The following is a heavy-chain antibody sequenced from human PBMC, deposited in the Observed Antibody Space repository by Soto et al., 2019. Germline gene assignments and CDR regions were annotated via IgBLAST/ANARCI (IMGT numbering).Heavy chain of an antibody. CDR1: GYTFTSYG. CDR3: ASPSKAGGGSLFGFDY. V-gene: IGHV1-18*01. Sequence: GASVKVSCKASGYTFTSYGISWVRQAPGQGLEWMGWISAYNGNTNYAQKLQGRVTMTTDTSTSTAYMELRSLRSDDTAVYYCASPSKAGGGSLFGFDYWGQGTLVTVSS. D-gene: IGHD2-15*01. CDR2: ISAYNGNT. J-gene: IGHJ4*02.